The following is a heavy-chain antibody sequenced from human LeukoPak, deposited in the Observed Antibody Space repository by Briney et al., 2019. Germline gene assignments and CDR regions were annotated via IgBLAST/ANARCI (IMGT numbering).Heavy chain of an antibody. J-gene: IGHJ4*02. D-gene: IGHD3-10*01. CDR2: IYPGDSDT. CDR3: ARHFHDDGSGSSYFDY. V-gene: IGHV5-51*01. Sequence: PGESLKISCKGSGYRFNAYWIAWVRQMPGKGLEWMGIIYPGDSDTRYSPSFQGQVTISADKSISTAYLQWSSLKASDTAMYYCARHFHDDGSGSSYFDYWGQGTLVTVSS. CDR1: GYRFNAYW.